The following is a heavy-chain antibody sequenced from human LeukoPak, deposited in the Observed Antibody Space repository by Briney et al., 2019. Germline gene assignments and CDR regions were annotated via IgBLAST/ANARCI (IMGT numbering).Heavy chain of an antibody. CDR3: ARALWLSQFDP. Sequence: GASVKVSFKASGYIFTSYDINWVRQATGPGLEWMGWMNPNSGNTGYAQKFQGGVTMTRNTSISTAYMELSSLRSEDTAVYYCARALWLSQFDPWGQGTLVTVSS. CDR2: MNPNSGNT. CDR1: GYIFTSYD. D-gene: IGHD6-19*01. V-gene: IGHV1-8*01. J-gene: IGHJ5*02.